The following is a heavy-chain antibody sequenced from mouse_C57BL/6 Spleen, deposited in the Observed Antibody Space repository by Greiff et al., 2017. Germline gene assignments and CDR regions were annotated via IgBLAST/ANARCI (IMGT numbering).Heavy chain of an antibody. CDR2: INPSNGGT. CDR1: GYTFTSYW. CDR3: ARETYYGSRVWYFDV. D-gene: IGHD1-1*01. V-gene: IGHV1-53*01. J-gene: IGHJ1*03. Sequence: QVQLQQPGTELVKPGASVKLSCKASGYTFTSYWMHWVKQRPGQGLEWIGNINPSNGGTNYNEKFKSKATLTVDKSSSTAYMQLSSLTSEDSAVYYCARETYYGSRVWYFDVWGTGTTVTVSS.